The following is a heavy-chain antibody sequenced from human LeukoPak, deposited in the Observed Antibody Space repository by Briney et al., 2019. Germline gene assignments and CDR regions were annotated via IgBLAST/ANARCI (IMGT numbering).Heavy chain of an antibody. J-gene: IGHJ4*02. CDR2: ISYDGSNK. D-gene: IGHD3-22*01. CDR1: GFTFSSYA. CDR3: ARGREYSSGSCGSSLRY. Sequence: GGSLRLSCAASGFTFSSYAMHWVRQAPGKGLEWVAVISYDGSNKYYADSVKGRFTISRDNSKNTLYLQMNSLRAEDTAVYYCARGREYSSGSCGSSLRYWSQGTLVTVSS. V-gene: IGHV3-30*01.